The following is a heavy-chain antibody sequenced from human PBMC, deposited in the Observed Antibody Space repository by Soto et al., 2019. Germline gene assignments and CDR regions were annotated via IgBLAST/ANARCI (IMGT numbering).Heavy chain of an antibody. D-gene: IGHD3-9*01. J-gene: IGHJ3*01. CDR2: ISTHKGNA. CDR1: VFISRG. CDR3: ARVGILVPFDAYDL. V-gene: IGHV1-18*04. Sequence: AAVKVSRQASVFISRGISWERQAPGQGLEWLGWISTHKGNARYAPKFQDRVIMTMDRSTTTVYMELRSLRSDDTAVYLCARVGILVPFDAYDLWGQGTMVTVSS.